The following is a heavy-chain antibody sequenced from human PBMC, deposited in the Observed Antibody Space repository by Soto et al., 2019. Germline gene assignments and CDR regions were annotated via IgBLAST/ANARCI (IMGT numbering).Heavy chain of an antibody. CDR1: VDRVSSNSAA. V-gene: IGHV6-1*01. J-gene: IGHJ4*02. CDR2: TYYRSKWYN. D-gene: IGHD1-26*01. CDR3: ARDRWEIHLYYSDY. Sequence: SQTLSLTCAISVDRVSSNSAAWNLIRQSPSRGLEWLGRTYYRSKWYNDYAVSVKSRITINPDTSKNQFSLQLNSVTPEDTAVYYCARDRWEIHLYYSDYSGQGTLVTVSS.